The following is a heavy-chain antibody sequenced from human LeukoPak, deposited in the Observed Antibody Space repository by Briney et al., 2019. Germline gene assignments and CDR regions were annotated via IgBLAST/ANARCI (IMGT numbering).Heavy chain of an antibody. CDR2: IYHSGST. Sequence: SETLSLTCAVSGGSISSGGYSWNWIRQPPGKGLEWIGEIYHSGSTNYNPSLKSRVTISVDKSKNQFSLKLSSVTAADTAVYYCAREMRYYYYYMDVWGKGTTVTVSS. V-gene: IGHV4-30-2*01. CDR3: AREMRYYYYYMDV. J-gene: IGHJ6*03. CDR1: GGSISSGGYS.